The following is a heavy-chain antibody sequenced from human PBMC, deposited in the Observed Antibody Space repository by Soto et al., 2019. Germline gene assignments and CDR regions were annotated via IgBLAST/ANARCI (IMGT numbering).Heavy chain of an antibody. V-gene: IGHV1-69*13. CDR2: IIPIFGTA. D-gene: IGHD3-16*02. CDR3: ASKHPMITFGGVIVAPDYFFYGFDV. CDR1: GGTFSSYA. J-gene: IGHJ6*02. Sequence: SVKVSCKASGGTFSSYAISWVRQAPGQGLEWMGGIIPIFGTANYAQKFQGRVTITADESTSTAYMELSSLRSEDTAVYYCASKHPMITFGGVIVAPDYFFYGFDVWGQGTTVPVSS.